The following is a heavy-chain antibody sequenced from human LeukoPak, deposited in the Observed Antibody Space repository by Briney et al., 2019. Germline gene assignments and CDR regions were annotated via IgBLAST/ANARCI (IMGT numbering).Heavy chain of an antibody. Sequence: GGSLRLSCAASGFTFDSYAMRWVRQAPGKGLEWVSAISGGGGSTYYADSVKGRFTISRDNSKNTLYLQMNSLRAEDTAVYYCAKARGGYYHSSGYYSDYWGQGTLVTVSS. D-gene: IGHD3-22*01. J-gene: IGHJ4*02. CDR1: GFTFDSYA. CDR3: AKARGGYYHSSGYYSDY. V-gene: IGHV3-23*01. CDR2: ISGGGGST.